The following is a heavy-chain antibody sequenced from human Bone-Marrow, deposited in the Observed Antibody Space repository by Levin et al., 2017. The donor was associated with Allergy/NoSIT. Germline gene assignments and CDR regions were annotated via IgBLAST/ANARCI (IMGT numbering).Heavy chain of an antibody. V-gene: IGHV4-34*01. J-gene: IGHJ5*02. CDR2: ITLSGHT. Sequence: SETLSLTCSMYGGSFSGYYWSWIRQPPGKGLEWIGEITLSGHTNYSPSLKSRVAISLDTSKNQFSLSVNSVTAADTATYYCARVERGAIYRGDDWLDPWGQGTLVTVSS. CDR3: ARVERGAIYRGDDWLDP. CDR1: GGSFSGYY. D-gene: IGHD1-1*01.